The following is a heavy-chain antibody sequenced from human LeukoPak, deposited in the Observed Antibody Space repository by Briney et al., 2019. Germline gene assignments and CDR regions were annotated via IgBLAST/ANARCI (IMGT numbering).Heavy chain of an antibody. CDR2: ISSNGGSA. D-gene: IGHD5-12*01. CDR1: GFTFSIYA. Sequence: GGSLRLSCSASGFTFSIYAIHWVRQAPGKGLEYVSAISSNGGSAYYADSVKGRFTISRDNSKNTLYLQMSSLRAEDTAVYYCVRYYGGYRSFDYWGQGTLVTVSS. V-gene: IGHV3-64D*06. CDR3: VRYYGGYRSFDY. J-gene: IGHJ4*02.